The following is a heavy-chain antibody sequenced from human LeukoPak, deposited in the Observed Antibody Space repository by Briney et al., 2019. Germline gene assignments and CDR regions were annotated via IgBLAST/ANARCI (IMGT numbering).Heavy chain of an antibody. D-gene: IGHD6-13*01. CDR2: INPYHGKT. J-gene: IGHJ4*02. Sequence: ASVKVPCKASGYNFITYGFSWVRQAPGQGLEWMGWINPYHGKTKYAQKFQGRVTMTTDTSTNTAHMELRSLTSDDTAVYFCARDRIAAAVLDFWGQGTLVTVSS. CDR3: ARDRIAAAVLDF. V-gene: IGHV1-18*01. CDR1: GYNFITYG.